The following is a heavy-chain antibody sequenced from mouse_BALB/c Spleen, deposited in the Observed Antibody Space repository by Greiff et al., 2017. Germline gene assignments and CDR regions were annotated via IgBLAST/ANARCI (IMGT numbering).Heavy chain of an antibody. D-gene: IGHD2-2*01. Sequence: VQLQQSAAELARPGASVKMSCKASGYTFTSYTMHWVKQRPGQGLEWIGYINPSSGYTEYTQKFKDKTTLTADKSSSTAYMQLSSLTSEDSAVYDCASGYPAWFADWGQGTLVTVSA. CDR2: INPSSGYT. J-gene: IGHJ3*01. CDR1: GYTFTSYT. CDR3: ASGYPAWFAD. V-gene: IGHV1-4*02.